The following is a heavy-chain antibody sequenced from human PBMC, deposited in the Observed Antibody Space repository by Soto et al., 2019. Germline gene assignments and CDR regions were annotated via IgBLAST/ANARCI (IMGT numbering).Heavy chain of an antibody. D-gene: IGHD2-15*01. CDR3: ARARDIVVVVAATGDAFDI. CDR2: INAGNGNT. CDR1: GYTFTSYA. V-gene: IGHV1-3*01. J-gene: IGHJ3*02. Sequence: ASVKVSCTASGYTFTSYAMHWVRQAPGQRLEWMGWINAGNGNTKYSQKFQGRVTITRDTSASTAYMELSSLRSEDTAVYYCARARDIVVVVAATGDAFDIWGQGTMVTVSS.